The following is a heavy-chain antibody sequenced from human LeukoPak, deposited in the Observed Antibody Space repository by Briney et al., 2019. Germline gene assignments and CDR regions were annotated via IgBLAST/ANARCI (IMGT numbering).Heavy chain of an antibody. Sequence: ASVKVSCKVSGYTLTELSMHWVRQAPGKGLEWMGGFDPEDGETIYAQKFQGRVTMTEDTSTDTAYMELSSLRSEDTAVYYCATGYTAHYYFDYWGQGTLLTVSS. CDR2: FDPEDGET. V-gene: IGHV1-24*01. D-gene: IGHD5-18*01. CDR1: GYTLTELS. J-gene: IGHJ4*02. CDR3: ATGYTAHYYFDY.